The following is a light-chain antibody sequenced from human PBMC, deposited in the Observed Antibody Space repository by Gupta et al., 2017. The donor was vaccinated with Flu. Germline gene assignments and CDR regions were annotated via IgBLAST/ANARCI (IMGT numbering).Light chain of an antibody. CDR3: QSYDSTLSGYVV. Sequence: QSVLTQPPSVSEAPGQRVTISCTGSSSNIGTGYDVHWYQLLPGTAPKVLIYGNNNRPSGVPDRFSGSKSGTSAALAITGLQAEDEADYYCQSYDSTLSGYVVFGGGTKLTVL. V-gene: IGLV1-40*01. CDR2: GNN. J-gene: IGLJ2*01. CDR1: SSNIGTGYD.